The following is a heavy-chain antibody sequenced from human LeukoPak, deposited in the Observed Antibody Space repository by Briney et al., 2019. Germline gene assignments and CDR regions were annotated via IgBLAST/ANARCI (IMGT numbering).Heavy chain of an antibody. J-gene: IGHJ6*03. CDR3: ATALPSAAGISYYYYYMDV. CDR2: FDPEDGET. CDR1: GYTLTELS. V-gene: IGHV1-24*01. Sequence: GASVKVSCKVSGYTLTELSMHWVRQAPGKGLEWMGGFDPEDGETIYAQKFQGRVTMTEDTSTDTAYMELSSLRSEDTAVYYCATALPSAAGISYYYYYMDVWGKGTTVTVSS. D-gene: IGHD6-13*01.